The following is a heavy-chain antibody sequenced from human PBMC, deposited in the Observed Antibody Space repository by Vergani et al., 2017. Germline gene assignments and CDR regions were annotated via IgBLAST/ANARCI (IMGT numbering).Heavy chain of an antibody. CDR1: GFTFSSYA. J-gene: IGHJ4*02. CDR2: ISYDGSNK. CDR3: ARECRSAAGVFDY. D-gene: IGHD6-13*01. Sequence: QVQLVESGGGVVQPGRSLRLSCAASGFTFSSYAMHWVRQAPGKGLEWVAVISYDGSNKYYADSVKGRFTISRDNSKNTLYLQMNSLRAEDTAVYYCARECRSAAGVFDYWGQGTLVTVSS. V-gene: IGHV3-30*04.